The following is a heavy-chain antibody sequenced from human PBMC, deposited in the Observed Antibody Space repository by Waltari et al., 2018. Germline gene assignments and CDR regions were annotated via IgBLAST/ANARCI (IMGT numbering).Heavy chain of an antibody. CDR1: GGSISSGSYY. CDR2: IYTSGST. Sequence: QVQLQESGPGLVKPSQTLSLTCTVSGGSISSGSYYWSWIRQPAGKGLEWIGYIYTSGSTNYNPSLKSRVTISVDTSKNQFSLKLSSVTAADTAVYYCARERDYDFWSGDNTGSAFDIWGQGTMVTVSS. CDR3: ARERDYDFWSGDNTGSAFDI. V-gene: IGHV4-61*09. J-gene: IGHJ3*02. D-gene: IGHD3-3*01.